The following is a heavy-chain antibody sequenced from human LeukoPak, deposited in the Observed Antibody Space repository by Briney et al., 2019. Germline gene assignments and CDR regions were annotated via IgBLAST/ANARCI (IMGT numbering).Heavy chain of an antibody. Sequence: GGSLRLSCVASGFTISSSYMSWVRQAPGKGLEWVSVIYTGGSTSYADSVKGRFTISRDSSKNTLFLQMNSLRAEDTAVYYCARASTLRTGDAHWGQGTLVTVSS. CDR3: ARASTLRTGDAH. CDR2: IYTGGST. V-gene: IGHV3-66*01. CDR1: GFTISSSY. D-gene: IGHD7-27*01. J-gene: IGHJ4*02.